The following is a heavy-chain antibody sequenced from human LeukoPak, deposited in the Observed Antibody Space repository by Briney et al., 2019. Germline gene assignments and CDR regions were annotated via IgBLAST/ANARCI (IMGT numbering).Heavy chain of an antibody. CDR3: AKDFGGSYPYYFDY. CDR2: IRYDGSNK. J-gene: IGHJ4*02. Sequence: GGSLRLSCAASGFTFSSYGMHWVRQAPGKGLEWVAFIRYDGSNKYYADSVKGRFTISRDNSKNTLYLQMNSLRAEDTAVYYCAKDFGGSYPYYFDYWGQGTLVTVSS. CDR1: GFTFSSYG. D-gene: IGHD1-26*01. V-gene: IGHV3-30*02.